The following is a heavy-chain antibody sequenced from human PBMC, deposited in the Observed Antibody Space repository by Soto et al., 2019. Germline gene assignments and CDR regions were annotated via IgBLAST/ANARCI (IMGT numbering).Heavy chain of an antibody. D-gene: IGHD2-21*02. CDR1: GYTFTGYY. CDR3: VYYCAKLHYSGDDYFQDGLDV. J-gene: IGHJ6*02. V-gene: IGHV1-2*02. Sequence: ASVKVSCKASGYTFTGYYMHWVRQAPGQGLEWMGWLNPTRGGTNYAQKFQGRVTMTREMSTNTAYLELSGLRSDDTADDTAVYYCAKLHYSGDDYFQDGLDVWGQGTTVSVSS. CDR2: LNPTRGGT.